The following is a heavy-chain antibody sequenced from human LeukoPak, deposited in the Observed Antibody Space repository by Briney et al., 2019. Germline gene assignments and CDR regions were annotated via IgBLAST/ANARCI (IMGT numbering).Heavy chain of an antibody. V-gene: IGHV1-2*02. CDR3: ATQRGSYLWGTDFDY. Sequence: GASVKVSCKASGYTFTGYYMHWVRQAPGQGLEWMGWINPNSGDTKYAQKFQGRVTMTRDTSISTAYMELSRLRSDDTAVYYCATQRGSYLWGTDFDYWGQGTLVTGSS. J-gene: IGHJ4*02. CDR2: INPNSGDT. CDR1: GYTFTGYY. D-gene: IGHD3-16*01.